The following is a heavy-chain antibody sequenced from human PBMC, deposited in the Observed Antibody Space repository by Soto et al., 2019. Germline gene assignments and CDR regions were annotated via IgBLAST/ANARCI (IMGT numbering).Heavy chain of an antibody. CDR3: ARGPYGDSFVDY. D-gene: IGHD4-17*01. J-gene: IGHJ4*02. CDR1: GYTFTTYT. CDR2: INAGKGNT. V-gene: IGHV1-3*01. Sequence: ASVKVSCKASGYTFTTYTIHWVRQAPGQSLEWMGWINAGKGNTKYSQKFQGRVTITRDTSASTAYMELSSLRSEDTAVYYCARGPYGDSFVDYWGQGTLVTVSS.